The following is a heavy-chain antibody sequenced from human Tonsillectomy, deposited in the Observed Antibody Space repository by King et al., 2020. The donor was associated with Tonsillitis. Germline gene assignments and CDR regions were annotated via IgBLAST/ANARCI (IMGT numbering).Heavy chain of an antibody. Sequence: VQLQQWGAGLLKPSETLSLTCTVYGGSFSGYYWSWIRQPPGKGLEWIGEINHSGSSNYNPSLKSRVTISEDTSKNQFSLRLNSMTAADTAVYYCARGDYYETGGYYYQGFDYWGQGTLVTVSS. CDR3: ARGDYYETGGYYYQGFDY. CDR2: INHSGSS. D-gene: IGHD3-22*01. CDR1: GGSFSGYY. V-gene: IGHV4-34*01. J-gene: IGHJ4*02.